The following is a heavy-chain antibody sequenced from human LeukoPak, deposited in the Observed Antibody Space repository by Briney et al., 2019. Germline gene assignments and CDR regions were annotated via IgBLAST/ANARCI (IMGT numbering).Heavy chain of an antibody. CDR3: ATHSYGLFAY. CDR2: INQEGGDK. Sequence: GGSLRLSCAASGFTFSSYEMNWVRQAPGKGLEWVANINQEGGDKYYVDSVKGRFTISRDNAKNSLYLQMNSLRPDDTAVYYCATHSYGLFAYWGQGTLVTVSS. V-gene: IGHV3-7*01. CDR1: GFTFSSYE. J-gene: IGHJ4*02. D-gene: IGHD4-17*01.